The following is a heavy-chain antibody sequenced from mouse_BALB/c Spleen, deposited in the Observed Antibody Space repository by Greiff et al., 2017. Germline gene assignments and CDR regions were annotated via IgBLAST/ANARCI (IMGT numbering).Heavy chain of an antibody. CDR2: INPSNGGT. V-gene: IGHV1S81*02. Sequence: QVHVMQSGAELVKPGASVKLSCKASGYTFTSYDMSWVKQRPGQGLEWIGAINPSNGGTNFNDNFKSKATLTVDKSSSTAYMQLSSLTSEDSAVYYCTRVRYAMDYWGQGTSVTVSS. J-gene: IGHJ4*01. CDR3: TRVRYAMDY. CDR1: GYTFTSYD.